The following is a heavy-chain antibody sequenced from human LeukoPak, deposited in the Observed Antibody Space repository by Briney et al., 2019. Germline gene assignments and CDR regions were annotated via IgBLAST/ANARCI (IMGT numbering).Heavy chain of an antibody. CDR1: GYTFTDYY. CDR2: INPNTGGT. D-gene: IGHD3-22*01. V-gene: IGHV1-2*02. CDR3: ARDTANYYYDSSGYYFDY. J-gene: IGHJ4*02. Sequence: GASVKVSCKASGYTFTDYYMHWVRQAPGQGLEWMGWINPNTGGTNYAQKLQGRVTMTRDTSTSTVYMELSSLRSEDTAVYYCARDTANYYYDSSGYYFDYWGQGTLVTVSS.